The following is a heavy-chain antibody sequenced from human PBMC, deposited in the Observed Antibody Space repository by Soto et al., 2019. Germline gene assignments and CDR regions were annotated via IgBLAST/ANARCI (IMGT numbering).Heavy chain of an antibody. CDR2: ISSSGSTI. Sequence: PGGSLRLSCAASGFTFSDYYMSWIRQAPGKGLEWVSYISSSGSTIYYADFVKGRFTIARDNAKNSLYLKMNSMRAEDTAVYYCARVSSGYYFDYWGQGTLVTVSS. D-gene: IGHD3-22*01. CDR3: ARVSSGYYFDY. J-gene: IGHJ4*02. CDR1: GFTFSDYY. V-gene: IGHV3-11*01.